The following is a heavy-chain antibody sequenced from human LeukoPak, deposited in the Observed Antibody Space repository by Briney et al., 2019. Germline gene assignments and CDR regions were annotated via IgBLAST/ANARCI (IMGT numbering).Heavy chain of an antibody. Sequence: PSETLSLTCTVSGGSISSYYWSWIRQPAGKGLEWIGRIYTSGSTNYNPSLKSRVTMSVDTSKNQFSLKLSSVTAADTAVYYCARDREQWLNYYYGMDVWGQGTTVTVSS. D-gene: IGHD6-19*01. J-gene: IGHJ6*02. CDR3: ARDREQWLNYYYGMDV. CDR1: GGSISSYY. CDR2: IYTSGST. V-gene: IGHV4-4*07.